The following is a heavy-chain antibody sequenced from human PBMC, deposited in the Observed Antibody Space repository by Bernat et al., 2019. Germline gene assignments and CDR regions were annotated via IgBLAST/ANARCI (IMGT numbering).Heavy chain of an antibody. CDR2: INHSGST. CDR3: ARGHYDILTGYPTSFDY. V-gene: IGHV4-34*01. D-gene: IGHD3-9*01. J-gene: IGHJ4*02. Sequence: QVQLQQWGAGLLKPSETLSLTCAVYGGSFSGYYWSWIRQPPGKGLEWIGEINHSGSTNYNPSLKSRVTISVDTSKNQSSLKLSSVTAADTAVYYCARGHYDILTGYPTSFDYWGQGTLVTVSS. CDR1: GGSFSGYY.